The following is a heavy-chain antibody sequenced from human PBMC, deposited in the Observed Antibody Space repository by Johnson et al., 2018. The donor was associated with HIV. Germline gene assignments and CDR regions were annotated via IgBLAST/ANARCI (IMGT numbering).Heavy chain of an antibody. Sequence: VQLVESGGGVVRPGGSLRVSCAASGFTFDDYGMSWVRQAPGKGLEWVSLIYSGGLTYYADSVMGRFTISRDNFKNTLYLQMNSLRVEDTAVYYCARNSQSSNWYEWEAFDIWGQGTMVTVSS. CDR3: ARNSQSSNWYEWEAFDI. J-gene: IGHJ3*02. D-gene: IGHD1-1*01. CDR2: IYSGGLT. V-gene: IGHV3-66*01. CDR1: GFTFDDYG.